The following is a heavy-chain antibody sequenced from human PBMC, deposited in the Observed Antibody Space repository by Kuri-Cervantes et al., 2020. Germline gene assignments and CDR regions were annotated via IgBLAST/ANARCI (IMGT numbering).Heavy chain of an antibody. CDR2: ISYDGSNK. V-gene: IGHV3-30*04. CDR3: ARAPYNWNYAYGMDV. CDR1: GFTFSSYA. Sequence: GESLKISCAASGFTFSSYAMHWVRQAPGKGLEWVAVISYDGSNKYYADSAKGRITISRDNSKNTLYLQMSTLRAEDTAVYYCARAPYNWNYAYGMDVWGQGTTVTVSS. J-gene: IGHJ6*02. D-gene: IGHD1-7*01.